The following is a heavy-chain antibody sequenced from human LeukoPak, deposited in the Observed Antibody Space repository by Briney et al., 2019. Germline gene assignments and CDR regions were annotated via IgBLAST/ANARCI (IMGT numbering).Heavy chain of an antibody. CDR2: ITSDGNKK. V-gene: IGHV3-30-3*01. Sequence: GGXLXLSXXASGLTFSNYAMYWVRQAPGKGLEWLAGITSDGNKKFHSDSVKGRFTISRDNFRNTLYLQMNSLRAEDTAVYYCAKDRLGYCTSTSCPGPYYFDYWGQGTLVTVSS. CDR3: AKDRLGYCTSTSCPGPYYFDY. D-gene: IGHD2-2*01. J-gene: IGHJ4*02. CDR1: GLTFSNYA.